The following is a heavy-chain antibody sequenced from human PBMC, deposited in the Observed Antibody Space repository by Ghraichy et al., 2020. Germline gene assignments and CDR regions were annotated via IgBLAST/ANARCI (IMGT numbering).Heavy chain of an antibody. Sequence: LSLTCAASGFTVSSNYMSWVRQAPGKGLEWVSVIYSGGSTYYADSVKGRFTISRDNSKNTLYLQMNSLRAEDTAVYYCARTDAGESMAFDIWGQGTMVTVSS. J-gene: IGHJ3*02. V-gene: IGHV3-53*01. D-gene: IGHD7-27*01. CDR3: ARTDAGESMAFDI. CDR2: IYSGGST. CDR1: GFTVSSNY.